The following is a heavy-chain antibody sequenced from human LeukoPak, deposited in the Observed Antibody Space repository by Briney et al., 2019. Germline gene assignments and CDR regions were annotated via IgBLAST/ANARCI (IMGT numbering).Heavy chain of an antibody. Sequence: SETLSLTCTVSGGSISSGDYYWSWIRQPPGKGLEWIGYIYYSGRTNYNPSLKSRVTISVDTSKNDLSLKLSSVTAADTAVYYCARLGDQQQLVLTSYYGMDVWGQGTTVTVSS. D-gene: IGHD6-13*01. CDR3: ARLGDQQQLVLTSYYGMDV. CDR2: IYYSGRT. CDR1: GGSISSGDYY. V-gene: IGHV4-61*03. J-gene: IGHJ6*02.